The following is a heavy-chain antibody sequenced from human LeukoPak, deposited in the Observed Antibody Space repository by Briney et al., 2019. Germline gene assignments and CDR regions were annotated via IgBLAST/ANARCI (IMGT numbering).Heavy chain of an antibody. CDR3: ARAMIVVVDAFDI. CDR1: GYTFTGYY. J-gene: IGHJ3*02. CDR2: INPNSGGT. Sequence: ASVKVSCKASGYTFTGYYMHWVRQAPGQGLEWMGRINPNSGGTNYAQKFQGRATMTRDTSISTAYMELSRLRSDDTAVYYCARAMIVVVDAFDIWGQGTMVTVSS. V-gene: IGHV1-2*06. D-gene: IGHD3-22*01.